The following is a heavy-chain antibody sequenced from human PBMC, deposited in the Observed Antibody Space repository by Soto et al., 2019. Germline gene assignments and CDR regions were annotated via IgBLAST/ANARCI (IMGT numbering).Heavy chain of an antibody. Sequence: QLHLVESGGGVVRPGESLRLSCVDSGFSFRTYPMHWVRQAPGKGLEWVALISYDGSSEAYGESVRDRFTVSRDNSKNTLYLQLNSLRPEDTAVYYCATGPPSGWENLDSWGQGTLVTVSS. J-gene: IGHJ4*02. V-gene: IGHV3-30-3*01. CDR3: ATGPPSGWENLDS. D-gene: IGHD6-19*01. CDR1: GFSFRTYP. CDR2: ISYDGSSE.